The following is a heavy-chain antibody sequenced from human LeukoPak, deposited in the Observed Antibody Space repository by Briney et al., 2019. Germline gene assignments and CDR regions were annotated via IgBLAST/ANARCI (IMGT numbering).Heavy chain of an antibody. Sequence: AAVKVSCKASGYTFTSYYIHWVRPAPGQGLEWMGIINPSDAGISYAQKFRGRLTMTRDMSTSTVNMELSSLRSEDTAVYYCARDLDMEDGYSTGYFDYWGQGSLVTVSS. CDR1: GYTFTSYY. CDR3: ARDLDMEDGYSTGYFDY. V-gene: IGHV1-46*01. CDR2: INPSDAGI. J-gene: IGHJ4*02. D-gene: IGHD5-24*01.